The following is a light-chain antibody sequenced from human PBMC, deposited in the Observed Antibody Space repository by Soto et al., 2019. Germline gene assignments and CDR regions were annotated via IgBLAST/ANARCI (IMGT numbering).Light chain of an antibody. CDR1: SSDVGGYNY. J-gene: IGLJ1*01. CDR3: SSYTSSSTLLV. V-gene: IGLV2-14*01. Sequence: QSALTQPASVSGSPGQSITISCTGTSSDVGGYNYVSWYQQHPGKAPKLTIYDVSNRPSGVSNRFSGSKSGNTASLTISGLQAEDEADYYCSSYTSSSTLLVFGTGTKLTVL. CDR2: DVS.